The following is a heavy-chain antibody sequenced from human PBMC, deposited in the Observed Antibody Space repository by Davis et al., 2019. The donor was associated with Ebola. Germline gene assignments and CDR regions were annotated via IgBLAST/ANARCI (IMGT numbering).Heavy chain of an antibody. CDR2: ISYDGSNK. D-gene: IGHD6-19*01. Sequence: PGGSLRLSCAASGFTFSSYAMHWVRQAPGKGLEWVAVISYDGSNKYYADSVKGRFTISRDNSKNTLYLQMNSLRAEDTAVYYCAGNPDRIAVAGRLLHYFDYWGQGTLVTVSS. V-gene: IGHV3-30-3*01. CDR1: GFTFSSYA. J-gene: IGHJ4*02. CDR3: AGNPDRIAVAGRLLHYFDY.